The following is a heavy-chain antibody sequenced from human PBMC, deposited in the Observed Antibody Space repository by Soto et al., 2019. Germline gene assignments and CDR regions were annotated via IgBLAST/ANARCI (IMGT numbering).Heavy chain of an antibody. CDR1: GFTFSNYA. Sequence: GGSLRLSCAASGFTFSNYAMNWVRQAPGKGLEWVSYISSSSITIYHADSVKGRFTISRDNVKKSLYLQMNSLRAEDTAVYYCAKVSSSWYAGFFDLWGQGTPVPVSS. CDR3: AKVSSSWYAGFFDL. CDR2: ISSSSITI. V-gene: IGHV3-48*01. D-gene: IGHD6-13*01. J-gene: IGHJ4*02.